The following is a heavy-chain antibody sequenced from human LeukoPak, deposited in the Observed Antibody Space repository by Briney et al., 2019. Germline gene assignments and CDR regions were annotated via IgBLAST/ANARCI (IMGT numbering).Heavy chain of an antibody. V-gene: IGHV3-53*01. J-gene: IGHJ3*02. Sequence: GGSLRLSCAASGFTVSSNYMSWVRQAPGKGLEWVSVIYSGGSTYYADSVKGRFTISRDNSKNTLYLQMNSLRAEDTAVYYCAKGLEQWLVPAAFDIWGQGTMVTVSS. CDR2: IYSGGST. CDR3: AKGLEQWLVPAAFDI. D-gene: IGHD6-19*01. CDR1: GFTVSSNY.